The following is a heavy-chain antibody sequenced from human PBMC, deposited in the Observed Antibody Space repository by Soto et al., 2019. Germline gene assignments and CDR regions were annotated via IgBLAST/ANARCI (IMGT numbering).Heavy chain of an antibody. Sequence: QVQLVESGGGVVQPGRSLRLSCAASGFTFSSYGMHWVRQAPGKGLEWVAVISYDGSNKYYADFVKGRFTISRDNSKNTLYLQMTSLRAEDTAVYYCAKDRRPNYYYGMDVWGQGTTVTVSS. D-gene: IGHD6-25*01. CDR1: GFTFSSYG. CDR2: ISYDGSNK. V-gene: IGHV3-30*18. J-gene: IGHJ6*02. CDR3: AKDRRPNYYYGMDV.